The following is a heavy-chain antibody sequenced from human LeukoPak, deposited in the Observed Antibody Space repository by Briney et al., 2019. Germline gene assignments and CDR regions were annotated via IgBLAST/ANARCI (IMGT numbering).Heavy chain of an antibody. J-gene: IGHJ3*02. CDR2: ISWDGGST. V-gene: IGHV3-43D*03. CDR1: GFTFDDYA. D-gene: IGHD5-12*01. CDR3: AKDMSFRGYGLSAFDI. Sequence: GGSLRLSCAASGFTFDDYAMHWVRQAPGKGLEWVSLISWDGGSTYYADSVKGRFTISRDNSKNSLYLQMNSLRAEDTALYYCAKDMSFRGYGLSAFDIWGQGTMVTVSS.